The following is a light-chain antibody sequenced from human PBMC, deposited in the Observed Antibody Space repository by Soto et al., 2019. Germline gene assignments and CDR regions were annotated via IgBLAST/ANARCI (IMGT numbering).Light chain of an antibody. CDR1: QTIERY. CDR2: DAS. CDR3: QQFKDYVWT. V-gene: IGKV1-5*01. Sequence: DIPMTQSPSTLSASVGDRVTITCRASQTIERYMAWYQQKPGRAPSLIIYDASTLERGVPSRFSGSGSGTEFTLIISNLQPDDFATYYCQQFKDYVWTFGQGTKV. J-gene: IGKJ1*01.